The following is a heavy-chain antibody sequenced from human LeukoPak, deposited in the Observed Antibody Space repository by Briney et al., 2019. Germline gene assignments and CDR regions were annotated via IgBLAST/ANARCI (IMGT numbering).Heavy chain of an antibody. J-gene: IGHJ3*02. Sequence: SETLSLICTVSVGSISSGGYYWSWIRQHPGKGLEWIGYIYYSGSIYYNPPLKSRVTISVDTSKNQFSLKLSSVTAADTAVYYCARGTMSNAFDIWGQGTMVTVSS. CDR2: IYYSGSI. V-gene: IGHV4-31*03. D-gene: IGHD3-22*01. CDR3: ARGTMSNAFDI. CDR1: VGSISSGGYY.